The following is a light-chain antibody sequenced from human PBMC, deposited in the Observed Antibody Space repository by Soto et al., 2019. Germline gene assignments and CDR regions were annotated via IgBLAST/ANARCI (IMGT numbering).Light chain of an antibody. V-gene: IGLV1-40*01. J-gene: IGLJ2*01. CDR2: GNS. Sequence: QAVVTQPPSVSGAPGQRVTISCTGSSSNIGAGYDVHWYQQLPGTAPKLLIYGNSNRPSGVPDRFSGSKSGTSASLAITGLQAYDEADYYCQSYDSSLSGSVFGGGTQLTVL. CDR1: SSNIGAGYD. CDR3: QSYDSSLSGSV.